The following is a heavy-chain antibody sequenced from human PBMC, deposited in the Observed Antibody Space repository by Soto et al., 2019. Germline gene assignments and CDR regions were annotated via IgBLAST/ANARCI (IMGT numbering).Heavy chain of an antibody. CDR3: ARVARRYFDWAKPPSYGMDV. V-gene: IGHV1-8*01. CDR1: GYTFTSYD. D-gene: IGHD3-9*01. J-gene: IGHJ6*02. CDR2: MNPSSGNT. Sequence: GASVKVSFKASGYTFTSYDSNWVRQATGQGLEWMGWMNPSSGNTGYAQKFQGRVTMTRNTSISTAYMELSSLRSEDTAVYYCARVARRYFDWAKPPSYGMDVWGQGTTVTVSS.